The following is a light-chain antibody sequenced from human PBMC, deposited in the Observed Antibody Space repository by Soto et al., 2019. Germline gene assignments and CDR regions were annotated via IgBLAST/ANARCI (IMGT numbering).Light chain of an antibody. V-gene: IGKV3-20*01. CDR1: QSVSSNF. CDR3: QQYGSSPGIT. Sequence: EIVLTQSPGTLSLSPGERATLSCRASQSVSSNFLAWYQQKPGQAPSLLIYGASSRATGIPDRFSGSGSGTDFPLTISRLEPEDFAVYYCQQYGSSPGITFGPGTKVDLK. CDR2: GAS. J-gene: IGKJ3*01.